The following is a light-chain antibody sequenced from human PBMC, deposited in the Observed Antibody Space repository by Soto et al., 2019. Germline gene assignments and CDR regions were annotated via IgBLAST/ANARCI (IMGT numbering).Light chain of an antibody. CDR1: QGSNSS. CDR2: DAS. CDR3: HQYNSYSQT. J-gene: IGKJ1*01. Sequence: IQLTQSPSTLSASIGDRVTRTCRASQGSNSSLAWYQQRPGQAPKLLIYDASTLDSGVPSRFSGSGSGTDFTLTISSLQPDDFATYYCHQYNSYSQTFGQGTKVDIK. V-gene: IGKV1-5*01.